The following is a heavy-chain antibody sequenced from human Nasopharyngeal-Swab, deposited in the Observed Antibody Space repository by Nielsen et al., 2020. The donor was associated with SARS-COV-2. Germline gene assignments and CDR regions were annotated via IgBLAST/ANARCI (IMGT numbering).Heavy chain of an antibody. CDR2: ISAYNGNT. CDR1: GYTFTSYG. J-gene: IGHJ4*02. D-gene: IGHD5-18*01. CDR3: ARVGLQLWSDFDY. V-gene: IGHV1-18*01. Sequence: ASVKVSCNASGYTFTSYGISWVRQAPGQGLEWMGWISAYNGNTKYAQKVQDRVTMTTDTSTSTAYIELRSLRSDDTAVYYCARVGLQLWSDFDYWGQGTLVTVSS.